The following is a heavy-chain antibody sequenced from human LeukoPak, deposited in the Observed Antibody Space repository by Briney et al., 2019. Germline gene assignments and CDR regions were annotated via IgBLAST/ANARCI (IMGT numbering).Heavy chain of an antibody. Sequence: GGSLRLSCAASGFTFSNYAMSWVRQAPGKGLEWVSHISDSGGSTDYADSVKGRFTISRDNSKNTLYLQMNSLRAEDTAVYYCAKDIPRSGWAFDYWGQGTLVTVSS. CDR2: ISDSGGST. CDR1: GFTFSNYA. D-gene: IGHD6-25*01. V-gene: IGHV3-23*01. CDR3: AKDIPRSGWAFDY. J-gene: IGHJ4*02.